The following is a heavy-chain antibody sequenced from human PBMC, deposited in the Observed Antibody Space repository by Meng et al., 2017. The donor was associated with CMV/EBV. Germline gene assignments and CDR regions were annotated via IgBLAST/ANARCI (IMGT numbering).Heavy chain of an antibody. CDR2: FDPEDGET. Sequence: GESLKISCKVSGYTLTELSMHWVRQAPGKGLEWMGGFDPEDGETIYAQKFQGRVTMTEDTSTDTAYMELSSLRSEDTAVYYCARIHYDSWSGYYRDYWGQGALVTVSS. CDR3: ARIHYDSWSGYYRDY. V-gene: IGHV1-24*01. CDR1: GYTLTELS. J-gene: IGHJ4*02. D-gene: IGHD3-3*01.